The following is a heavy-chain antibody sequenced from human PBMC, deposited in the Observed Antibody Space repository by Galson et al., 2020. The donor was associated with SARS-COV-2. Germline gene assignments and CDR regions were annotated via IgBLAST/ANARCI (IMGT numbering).Heavy chain of an antibody. CDR3: ARVRGEDSSSFGAFDI. CDR1: GFTFSSYG. Sequence: GESLKISCAASGFTFSSYGMHWVRQAPGKGLEWVAVISYDGSNKYYADSVKGRFTISRDNSKNTLYLQMNSLRAEDTAVYYCARVRGEDSSSFGAFDIWGQGTMVTVSS. J-gene: IGHJ3*02. D-gene: IGHD6-6*01. V-gene: IGHV3-30*03. CDR2: ISYDGSNK.